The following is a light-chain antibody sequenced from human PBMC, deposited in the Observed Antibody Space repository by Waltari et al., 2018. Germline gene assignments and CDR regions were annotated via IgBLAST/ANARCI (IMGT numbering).Light chain of an antibody. V-gene: IGKV4-1*01. CDR2: CAS. CDR1: QIIVHNSNNKTY. Sequence: DIVMTQSPDSLAGLLGERATDYCKSSQIIVHNSNNKTYLAWYQQKSGQPPKVLIYCASTRDFGVPDRFSGSGSATDFTLTISSLQAEDVAVYYCQQYYSSPQTFGQGTKVEIK. J-gene: IGKJ1*01. CDR3: QQYYSSPQT.